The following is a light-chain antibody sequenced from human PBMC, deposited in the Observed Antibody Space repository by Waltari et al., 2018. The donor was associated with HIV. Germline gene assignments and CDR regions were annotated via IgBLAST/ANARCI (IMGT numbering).Light chain of an antibody. V-gene: IGKV3-20*01. J-gene: IGKJ4*01. CDR1: QTVTSIF. CDR3: QQYGSSPLT. Sequence: EIVLTQSPGTLSLSPGERATLSCRASQTVTSIFLAWYQQKPGQAPRLLISGASNRATGIPDRFSGSGSGTDFTLTISRLEPEDFAVYFCQQYGSSPLTFGGGTKVEIK. CDR2: GAS.